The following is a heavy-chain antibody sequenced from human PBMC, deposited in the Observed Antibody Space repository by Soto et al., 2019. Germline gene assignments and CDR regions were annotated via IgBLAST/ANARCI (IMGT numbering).Heavy chain of an antibody. Sequence: QVQLVQSGAEVKKPGSSVKVSWKSSGGTFSSYAISWVRQAPGQGLEWMGGIIPIFGTPNYAQKFQGRVTFTADKSTRTAYMELSSLRSEDTAVYYCASRRKDYYYYGMDVWGQGTTVTVSS. V-gene: IGHV1-69*14. CDR3: ASRRKDYYYYGMDV. J-gene: IGHJ6*02. CDR2: IIPIFGTP. CDR1: GGTFSSYA.